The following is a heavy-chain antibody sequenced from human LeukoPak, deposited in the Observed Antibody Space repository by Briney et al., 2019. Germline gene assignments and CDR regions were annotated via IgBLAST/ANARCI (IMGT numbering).Heavy chain of an antibody. CDR1: GYTFTSYS. V-gene: IGHV1-46*01. Sequence: VASVKVSCKASGYTFTSYSMHWVRQAPGQGLEWMGIINPSGGSTSYAQKFQGRVTMTRDTSTSTVYMELSSLRSEDTAVYYCARDRDYYESSGSRLFDPWGQGILVTVSS. CDR2: INPSGGST. CDR3: ARDRDYYESSGSRLFDP. J-gene: IGHJ5*02. D-gene: IGHD3-22*01.